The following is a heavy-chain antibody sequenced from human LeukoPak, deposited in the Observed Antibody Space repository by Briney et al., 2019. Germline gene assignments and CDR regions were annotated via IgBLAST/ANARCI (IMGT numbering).Heavy chain of an antibody. CDR2: ISAYNGNT. V-gene: IGHV1-18*01. Sequence: ASVKVSCKASGYTFTSYGISWVRQAPGQGLEWMGWISAYNGNTNYAQKVRGRVTMTTDTSTSTAYMELRSLRSDDTAVYYCARLSGLGPDSPWELDRWGQGTLVTVSS. CDR1: GYTFTSYG. CDR3: ARLSGLGPDSPWELDR. D-gene: IGHD1-26*01. J-gene: IGHJ4*02.